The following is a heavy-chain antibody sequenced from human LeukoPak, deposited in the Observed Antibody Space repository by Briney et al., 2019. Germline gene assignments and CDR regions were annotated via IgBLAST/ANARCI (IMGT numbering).Heavy chain of an antibody. J-gene: IGHJ3*02. CDR2: ISGSGGST. V-gene: IGHV3-23*01. CDR1: GFTFSSYA. D-gene: IGHD1-26*01. CDR3: AKDSKSGSYDDAFDI. Sequence: GSLRLSCAASGFTFSSYAMSWVRQAPGKGLEWVSAISGSGGSTYYADSVKGRFTISRHNSKNTLYLQMNSLRAGDTAVYYCAKDSKSGSYDDAFDIWGQGTMVTVSS.